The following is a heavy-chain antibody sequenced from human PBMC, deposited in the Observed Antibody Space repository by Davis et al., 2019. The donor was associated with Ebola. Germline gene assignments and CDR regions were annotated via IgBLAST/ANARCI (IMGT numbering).Heavy chain of an antibody. V-gene: IGHV3-7*01. D-gene: IGHD5-18*01. J-gene: IGHJ6*02. Sequence: GESLKISCAASGFTFSSYWMSWVRQAPGKGLEWVANIKQDGSEKYYVDSVKGRFTISRDNAKNSLYLQMNSLRAEDTAVYYCARVSDTAMVTDYYYGMDVWGQGTTVTVSS. CDR3: ARVSDTAMVTDYYYGMDV. CDR1: GFTFSSYW. CDR2: IKQDGSEK.